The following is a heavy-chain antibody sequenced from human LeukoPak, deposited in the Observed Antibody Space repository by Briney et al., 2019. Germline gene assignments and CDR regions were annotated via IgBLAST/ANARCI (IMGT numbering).Heavy chain of an antibody. J-gene: IGHJ4*02. V-gene: IGHV1-2*02. Sequence: ASVKVSCKASGYTFTGYYMHWVRQAPGQGLEWMGWINPNSGGTNYAQKFQGRVTMTRDTSISTAYMELSRLRSDDTAVYYCARGQNIYDSSGYLYYFDYWGQGTLVTVSS. CDR1: GYTFTGYY. D-gene: IGHD3-22*01. CDR2: INPNSGGT. CDR3: ARGQNIYDSSGYLYYFDY.